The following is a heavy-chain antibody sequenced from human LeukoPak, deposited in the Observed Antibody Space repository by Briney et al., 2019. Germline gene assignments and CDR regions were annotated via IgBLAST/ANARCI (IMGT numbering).Heavy chain of an antibody. J-gene: IGHJ5*02. V-gene: IGHV3-7*01. CDR1: GFTFSSYW. Sequence: PGGSLRLSCAASGFTFSSYWMSWVRQAPGKGLEWVANIKQDGSEKYYVDSVKGRFTISRDNAKNSLYLQMNSLRAEDTAVYYCARDLVFRQYYDFWSGYYPPNWFDPWGQGTLVTVSS. CDR3: ARDLVFRQYYDFWSGYYPPNWFDP. D-gene: IGHD3-3*01. CDR2: IKQDGSEK.